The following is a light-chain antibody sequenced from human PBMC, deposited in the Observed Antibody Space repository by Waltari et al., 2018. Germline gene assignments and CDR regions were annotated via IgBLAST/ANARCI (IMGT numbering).Light chain of an antibody. CDR1: SRDVGNYNY. CDR2: EVS. CDR3: ASYTTSDTIV. V-gene: IGLV2-14*01. Sequence: QSALTQPASLSGSPGQSITISCTGTSRDVGNYNYVSWYQHHPGKVPKGIIYEVSNRPAGISSRFSGSKSGNTASLTISGLQADDEADYYCASYTTSDTIVFGTGTGVTVL. J-gene: IGLJ1*01.